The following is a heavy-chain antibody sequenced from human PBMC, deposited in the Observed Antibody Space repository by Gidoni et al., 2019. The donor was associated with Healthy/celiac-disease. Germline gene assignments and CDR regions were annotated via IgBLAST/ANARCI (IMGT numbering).Heavy chain of an antibody. J-gene: IGHJ6*02. CDR2: IRGSGGRT. CDR1: GLTFSSYA. CDR3: AKDVDIVVVPAAIGISMDV. D-gene: IGHD2-2*01. Sequence: VQLLESGGGLVQPGGSLRLSCADSGLTFSSYAMSWVRPAPGKGLEWVAAIRGSGGRTYYADSVKGRFTISRDNSKNTLYLQMNSLRAEDTAVYYCAKDVDIVVVPAAIGISMDVWGQGTTVTVSS. V-gene: IGHV3-23*01.